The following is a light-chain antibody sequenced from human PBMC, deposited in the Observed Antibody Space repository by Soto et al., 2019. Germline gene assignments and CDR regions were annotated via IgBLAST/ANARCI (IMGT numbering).Light chain of an antibody. CDR3: SSYTSSSTLDYV. Sequence: QSALTQPASVSGSPGQSITISCTGTSSDVGGYNYVSWYQQHPGKAPKLMIYEVSNRPSGGSNRFSGSKSGNTASLTISGLQAEDEADYYCSSYTSSSTLDYVFGTGTXLTVL. CDR2: EVS. V-gene: IGLV2-14*01. J-gene: IGLJ1*01. CDR1: SSDVGGYNY.